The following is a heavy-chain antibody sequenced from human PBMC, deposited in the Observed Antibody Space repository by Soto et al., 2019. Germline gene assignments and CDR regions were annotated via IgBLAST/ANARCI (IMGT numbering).Heavy chain of an antibody. V-gene: IGHV3-30-3*01. Sequence: QVQLVASGGGVVQPGRSLTISCAASGFSFSDYAIHWVRQAPGRGLEWVAVISYDGNSKYYVDSAKGRFTISRDDSKSTVYLQMNSLRTEDSAVFYCARPGGIAAAGTLYYFDYWGQGTLVTVSS. CDR1: GFSFSDYA. CDR2: ISYDGNSK. J-gene: IGHJ4*02. D-gene: IGHD6-13*01. CDR3: ARPGGIAAAGTLYYFDY.